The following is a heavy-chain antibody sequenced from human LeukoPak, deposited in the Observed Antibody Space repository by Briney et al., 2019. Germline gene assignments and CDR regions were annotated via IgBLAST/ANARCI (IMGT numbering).Heavy chain of an antibody. CDR1: GGSISSYY. Sequence: KASETLSLTCTVSGGSISSYYWSWIRQHPGKGLEWIGYIYYSGSTYYNPSLKSRVTISVDTSKNQFSLKLSSVTAADTAVYYCARGVGEYCSGGSCYPFDYWGQGTLVTVSS. J-gene: IGHJ4*02. D-gene: IGHD2-15*01. CDR2: IYYSGST. CDR3: ARGVGEYCSGGSCYPFDY. V-gene: IGHV4-59*06.